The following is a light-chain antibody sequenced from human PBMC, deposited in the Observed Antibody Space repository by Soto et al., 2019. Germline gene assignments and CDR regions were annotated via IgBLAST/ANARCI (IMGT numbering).Light chain of an antibody. J-gene: IGLJ2*01. V-gene: IGLV1-40*01. CDR3: QSYDSSHVV. CDR1: SSDIGAGYD. CDR2: DNN. Sequence: QSVLTQPPSVSGAPGQRVTISCTGRSSDIGAGYDVHWYQQLPGTAPKLLIYDNNSRPSGVPDRFSGSKSGTSASLAITGLQAEDEADYYCQSYDSSHVVFGGGTKVTVL.